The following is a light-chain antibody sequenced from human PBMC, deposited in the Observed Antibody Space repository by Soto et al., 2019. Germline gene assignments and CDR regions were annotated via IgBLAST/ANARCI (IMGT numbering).Light chain of an antibody. V-gene: IGLV1-40*01. J-gene: IGLJ3*02. CDR3: QSYDSSLSGSV. Sequence: QSVLTQPPSVSGAPGQRVTLSCIGSSSNIGAGYDVHWYQQLPGTAPKLLISGNSNRPSGVPDRFSGSKSGTSASLAITGLQAEDEADYYCQSYDSSLSGSVFGGGTKVTVL. CDR2: GNS. CDR1: SSNIGAGYD.